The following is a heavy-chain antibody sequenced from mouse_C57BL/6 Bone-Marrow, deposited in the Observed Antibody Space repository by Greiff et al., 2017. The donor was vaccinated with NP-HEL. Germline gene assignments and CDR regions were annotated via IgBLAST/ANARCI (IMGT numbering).Heavy chain of an antibody. J-gene: IGHJ4*01. Sequence: EVQLVESGGGLVKPGGSLKLSCAASGFTFGDYGMHWVRQAPEKGLEWVAYISSGSSTIYYADTVKGRFTISRDNAKNTLFLQMTSLRSEDTAMYYCARAYPYAMDYWGQGTSVTVSS. V-gene: IGHV5-17*01. CDR3: ARAYPYAMDY. CDR1: GFTFGDYG. CDR2: ISSGSSTI. D-gene: IGHD2-10*01.